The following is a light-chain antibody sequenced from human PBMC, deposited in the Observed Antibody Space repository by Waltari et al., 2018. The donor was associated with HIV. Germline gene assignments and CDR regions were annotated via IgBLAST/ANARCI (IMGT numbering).Light chain of an antibody. J-gene: IGLJ3*02. V-gene: IGLV1-40*01. CDR2: GNS. CDR3: QSYDSSLSVWV. CDR1: SSNIGAGYD. Sequence: QSVLTQPPSVSGAPGQRVTISCTGSSSNIGAGYDVHWYQQIPGTAPKLLIYGNSHRPSGVPDRFSGPKSGTSASLAITGLQAEDEADYYCQSYDSSLSVWVFGGGTKLTVL.